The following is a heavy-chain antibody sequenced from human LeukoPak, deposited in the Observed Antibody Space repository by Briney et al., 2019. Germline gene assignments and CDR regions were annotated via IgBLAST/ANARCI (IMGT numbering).Heavy chain of an antibody. J-gene: IGHJ5*02. Sequence: PGGSLRLSCAASGFTFSSHWMHWVRQAPGKGLVWVSRISGDGSSTSYADSVKGRFTISRDNAENTLYLQMNSLRGEDTAVYYCARDFYAGFDPWGQGTLVTVSS. CDR2: ISGDGSST. CDR1: GFTFSSHW. V-gene: IGHV3-74*01. CDR3: ARDFYAGFDP. D-gene: IGHD2/OR15-2a*01.